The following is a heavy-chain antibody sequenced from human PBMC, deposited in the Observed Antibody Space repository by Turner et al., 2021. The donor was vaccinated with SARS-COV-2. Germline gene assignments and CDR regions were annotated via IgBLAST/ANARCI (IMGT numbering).Heavy chain of an antibody. CDR2: IYYSGST. CDR1: GGSISSSNYY. D-gene: IGHD3-10*01. Sequence: QLQLQESGPGLVKPSETLSLTCTVSGGSISSSNYYWGWIRQPPGKGLEWIGSIYYSGSTYYNPSLKSRVTISVDTSKNQFSLKLSSVTAADTAEYYCARLLNPGSYYYYYYGMDVWGQGTTVTVSS. V-gene: IGHV4-39*01. CDR3: ARLLNPGSYYYYYYGMDV. J-gene: IGHJ6*02.